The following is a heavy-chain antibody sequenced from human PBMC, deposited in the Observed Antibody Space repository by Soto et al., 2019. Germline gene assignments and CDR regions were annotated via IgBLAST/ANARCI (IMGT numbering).Heavy chain of an antibody. V-gene: IGHV1-46*03. Sequence: ASVKVSCKASGYTFTSYYMHWVRQAPGQGLEWMGIINPSGGGTSYAQKFQGRVTMTRDTSTSTVYMELSSLRSEDTAVYYCARASIVVPAAIHYYYMHVWGKGTTVTVS. D-gene: IGHD2-2*02. CDR1: GYTFTSYY. J-gene: IGHJ6*03. CDR3: ARASIVVPAAIHYYYMHV. CDR2: INPSGGGT.